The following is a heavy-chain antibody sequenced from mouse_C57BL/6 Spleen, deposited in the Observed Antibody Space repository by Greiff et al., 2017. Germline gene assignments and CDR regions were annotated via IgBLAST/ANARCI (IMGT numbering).Heavy chain of an antibody. J-gene: IGHJ1*03. D-gene: IGHD2-1*01. CDR2: IDPEDGET. Sequence: EVQLQQSGAELVKPGASVKLSCTASGFNIKDYYMHWVKQRTEQGLEWIGRIDPEDGETKSAPKFPGTATITADTSSNTAYLQLSSLTSEDTAVYYCARGNPWYFDVWGTGTTVTVSS. V-gene: IGHV14-2*01. CDR3: ARGNPWYFDV. CDR1: GFNIKDYY.